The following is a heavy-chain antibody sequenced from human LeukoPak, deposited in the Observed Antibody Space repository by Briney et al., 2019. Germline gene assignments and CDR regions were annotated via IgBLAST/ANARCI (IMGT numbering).Heavy chain of an antibody. D-gene: IGHD6-13*01. CDR1: GFTFNKSW. J-gene: IGHJ4*02. CDR3: ARGVKQLVIN. V-gene: IGHV3-7*04. Sequence: PGGSLRLSCAASGFTFNKSWMSWVRQAPGKGLEWVANIKQDGSEKNYVDSVKGRFTISRDNAKNSVSLQMSSLTAEDTAMYFCARGVKQLVINWGQGTLVTVSS. CDR2: IKQDGSEK.